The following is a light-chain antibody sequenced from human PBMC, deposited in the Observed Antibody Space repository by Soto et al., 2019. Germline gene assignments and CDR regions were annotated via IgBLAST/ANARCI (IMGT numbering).Light chain of an antibody. CDR3: SSYTSITSLV. V-gene: IGLV2-14*01. Sequence: QSVLTQPASVSGSPGQSITISCTGTSSDVGGYDYVSWYQQHPGKAPKLMIYEVSNRRPGVSDRFSGSKSGNTASLTISGLQAGDEADYYCSSYTSITSLVFGGGTK. CDR2: EVS. J-gene: IGLJ2*01. CDR1: SSDVGGYDY.